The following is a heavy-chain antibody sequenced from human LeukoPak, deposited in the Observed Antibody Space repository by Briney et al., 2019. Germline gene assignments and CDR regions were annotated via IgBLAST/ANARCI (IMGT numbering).Heavy chain of an antibody. J-gene: IGHJ4*02. Sequence: SETLSLTCTVSGGSISSYYWSWIRQPPGKGLEWIGHIYYSGSTNYNPSLKSRVTISVDTSKNQFSLKLSSVTAADTAVYYCAREVGATSSPYFDYWGQGTLVTVSS. D-gene: IGHD1-26*01. CDR3: AREVGATSSPYFDY. CDR1: GGSISSYY. CDR2: IYYSGST. V-gene: IGHV4-59*01.